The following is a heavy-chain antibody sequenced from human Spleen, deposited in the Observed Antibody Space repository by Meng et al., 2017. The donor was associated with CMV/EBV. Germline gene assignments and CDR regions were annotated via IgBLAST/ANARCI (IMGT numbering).Heavy chain of an antibody. Sequence: GPGLGQPPATLSPPCHISGASLPHSAWVWILQAAGKCRVGIGRIYRSGITLYNPSFKGRVIMSADTSNTQFSLKLSFVTAADTAVYYCARGRVAGSFYLNGFDYWGRGALVTVSS. V-gene: IGHV4-4*07. CDR2: IYRSGIT. CDR3: ARGRVAGSFYLNGFDY. D-gene: IGHD2-8*01. CDR1: GASLPHSA. J-gene: IGHJ4*02.